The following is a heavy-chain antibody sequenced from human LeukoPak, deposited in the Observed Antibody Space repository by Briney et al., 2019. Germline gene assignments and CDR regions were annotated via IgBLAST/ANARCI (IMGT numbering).Heavy chain of an antibody. Sequence: GGSLRLSCAASGFTFSSYEMNWVRQAPGKGLEWVGFIRSKAYGGTTEYAASVKGRFTISRDDSKSIAYLQMNSLKTEDTAVYYCTRDRKEDYYDSTGFDYWGQGTLVTVSS. CDR1: GFTFSSYE. V-gene: IGHV3-49*04. D-gene: IGHD3-22*01. CDR2: IRSKAYGGTT. J-gene: IGHJ4*02. CDR3: TRDRKEDYYDSTGFDY.